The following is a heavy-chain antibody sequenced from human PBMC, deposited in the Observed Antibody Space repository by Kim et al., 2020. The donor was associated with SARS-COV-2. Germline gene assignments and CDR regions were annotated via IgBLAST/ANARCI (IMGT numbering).Heavy chain of an antibody. V-gene: IGHV1-46*01. D-gene: IGHD3-16*01. CDR1: RYTFTNYY. CDR3: ARAEPLRANFGYYGMDV. Sequence: ASVKVSCKASRYTFTNYYIHWVRQAPGQGLEWMGMINPSSGRTSFPQKFQGRVTMTRDTSTTTVYMELSSLRSEDTAVYYCARAEPLRANFGYYGMDVWGQGTTVTVSS. CDR2: INPSSGRT. J-gene: IGHJ6*02.